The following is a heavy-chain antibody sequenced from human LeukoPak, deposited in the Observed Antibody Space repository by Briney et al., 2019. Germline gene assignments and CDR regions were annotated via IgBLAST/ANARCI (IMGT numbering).Heavy chain of an antibody. J-gene: IGHJ6*02. CDR1: GGSFSGYY. V-gene: IGHV4-34*01. D-gene: IGHD4-11*01. Sequence: SETLSLTCAVYGGSFSGYYWSWIRQPPGKGLEWIGEINHSGSTNYNPSLKSRVTISVDTSKNQFSLKLSSVTAADSAVYYCARGVYSYYYYGMDVWGQGTTVTVSS. CDR3: ARGVYSYYYYGMDV. CDR2: INHSGST.